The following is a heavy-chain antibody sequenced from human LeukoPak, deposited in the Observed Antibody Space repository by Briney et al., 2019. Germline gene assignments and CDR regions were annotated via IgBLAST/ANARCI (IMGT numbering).Heavy chain of an antibody. V-gene: IGHV4-34*01. CDR2: INHSGST. CDR1: GGSFSGYY. CDR3: ARAITIFGYYYYYMDV. D-gene: IGHD3-3*01. Sequence: SETLSLTCAVYGGSFSGYYWSWIRQPPGKGLEWIGEINHSGSTNYNPSLKSRVTISVDTSKNQFSLKLSSVTAADTAVYYCARAITIFGYYYYYMDVWGKGTTVTVSS. J-gene: IGHJ6*03.